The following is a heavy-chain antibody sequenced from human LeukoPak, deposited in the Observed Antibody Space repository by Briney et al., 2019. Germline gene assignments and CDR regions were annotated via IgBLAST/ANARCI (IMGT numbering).Heavy chain of an antibody. Sequence: GESLKISCKGSGYSFTSQWIGWVRQMPGKGLEWMGIIYPSDSDTRYSPSFQGHVTISADKSISTAYLQWSSLKASDTAIYYCARFALSSSLDYWGQGTLVTVSP. V-gene: IGHV5-51*01. CDR1: GYSFTSQW. J-gene: IGHJ4*02. CDR3: ARFALSSSLDY. CDR2: IYPSDSDT. D-gene: IGHD6-13*01.